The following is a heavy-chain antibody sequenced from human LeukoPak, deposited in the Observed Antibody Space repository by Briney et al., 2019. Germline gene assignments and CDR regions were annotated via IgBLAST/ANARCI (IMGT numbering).Heavy chain of an antibody. J-gene: IGHJ6*03. V-gene: IGHV3-7*03. D-gene: IGHD3-10*01. CDR3: AKDLGITMVRGPMDV. CDR1: GFTFNSYW. Sequence: GGALRLSCAASGFTFNSYWMNWVRQAPGKGREGVANIKEDGSEKYYVDYLKGRFTISRDNAKKLLYLQMNSLRAEDTAVYYCAKDLGITMVRGPMDVWGKGTTVTISS. CDR2: IKEDGSEK.